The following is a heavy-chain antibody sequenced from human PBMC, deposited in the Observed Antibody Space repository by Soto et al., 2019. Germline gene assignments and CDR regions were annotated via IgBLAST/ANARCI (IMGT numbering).Heavy chain of an antibody. CDR3: ARVAVRGQANYVY. V-gene: IGHV1-2*02. CDR1: GYTFSDHF. CDR2: INGDSGNT. Sequence: ASVKVSCKASGYTFSDHFIHWFRQAPGEGLEWMGWINGDSGNTDYAQKFQGRATMTRDKSISTVYMELSSLRSDDTAVYCCARVAVRGQANYVYWGQGTLVTVSS. D-gene: IGHD3-16*01. J-gene: IGHJ4*02.